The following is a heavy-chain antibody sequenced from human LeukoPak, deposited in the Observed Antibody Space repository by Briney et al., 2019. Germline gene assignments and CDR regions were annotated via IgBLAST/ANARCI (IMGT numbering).Heavy chain of an antibody. V-gene: IGHV3-30*02. J-gene: IGHJ3*02. D-gene: IGHD3-22*01. CDR2: IRYDGSNK. CDR1: GFTVSSNY. CDR3: AKGDDSSGYSMGLTDAFDI. Sequence: HTGGSLRLSCAASGFTVSSNYMSWVRRAPGKGLEWVAFIRYDGSNKYYADSVKGRFTISRDNSKNTLYLQMNSLRAEDTAVYYCAKGDDSSGYSMGLTDAFDIWGRGTLVTVSS.